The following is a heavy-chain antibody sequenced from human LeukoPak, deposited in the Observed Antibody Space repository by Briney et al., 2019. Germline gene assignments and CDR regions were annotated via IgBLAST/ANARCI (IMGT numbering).Heavy chain of an antibody. J-gene: IGHJ4*02. CDR1: GNTFSGYY. CDR2: INPNTGGT. Sequence: ASVKVSCKASGNTFSGYYMDWVRQAPGQGLEWMGRINPNTGGTNYAQKSQGRVTMTRDTSITTVYMELSRLRLDDTAVYYCAKLGFSEWFLEFWGQGALVTVSS. CDR3: AKLGFSEWFLEF. V-gene: IGHV1-2*06. D-gene: IGHD3-3*01.